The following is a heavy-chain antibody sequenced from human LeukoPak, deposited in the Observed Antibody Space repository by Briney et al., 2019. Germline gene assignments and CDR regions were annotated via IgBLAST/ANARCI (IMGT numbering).Heavy chain of an antibody. CDR2: ISFDENNK. CDR3: AKDTYSSSWYGTY. D-gene: IGHD6-13*01. Sequence: GGSLRLSCAASGFTFNNYAMHWVRQAPGKGLEWVAVISFDENNKYYADSVKGRFTISRDNSKNMVYLQMNSLRAEDTAVYYCAKDTYSSSWYGTYWGQGTLVTVSS. CDR1: GFTFNNYA. V-gene: IGHV3-30-3*01. J-gene: IGHJ4*02.